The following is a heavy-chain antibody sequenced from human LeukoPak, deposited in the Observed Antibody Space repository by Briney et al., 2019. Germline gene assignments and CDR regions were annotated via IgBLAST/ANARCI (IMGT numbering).Heavy chain of an antibody. CDR2: IIPIFGTA. CDR1: GGTFSSYA. CDR3: ARSHSAGYNWLDP. V-gene: IGHV1-69*13. J-gene: IGHJ5*02. Sequence: ASVKVSCKASGGTFSSYAISWVRQAPGQGLEWMGGIIPIFGTANYAQKFQGRVTITADESTSTAYMELSSLRSEDTAVYYCARSHSAGYNWLDPWGQGTLVTVSS.